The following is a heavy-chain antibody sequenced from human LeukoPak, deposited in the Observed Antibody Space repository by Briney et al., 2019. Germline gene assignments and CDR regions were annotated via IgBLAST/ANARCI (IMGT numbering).Heavy chain of an antibody. V-gene: IGHV3-48*02. J-gene: IGHJ4*02. D-gene: IGHD3-9*01. CDR3: AGSLSATWLYN. CDR2: IDSSSNII. CDR1: GFTFSTCS. Sequence: GGSLRLSCVASGFTFSTCSMNWVRQAPGKGLEWVSFIDSSSNIIRYVDSVKGRFTVSRDNAESSLYLQMNSLRDEDTAVYYCAGSLSATWLYNWGQGTLVTVSS.